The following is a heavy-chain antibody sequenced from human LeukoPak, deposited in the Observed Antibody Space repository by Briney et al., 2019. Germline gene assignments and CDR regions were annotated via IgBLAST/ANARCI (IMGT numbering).Heavy chain of an antibody. Sequence: GGSLRLSCAASGFTFGSYGMHWVRQAPGKGLEWVAFIRYDGSNKYYADSVKGRFTISRDNSKNTLYLQMNSLRAEDTAVYYCAKEVGYRITMVRGVSPPDYWGQGTLVTVSS. CDR3: AKEVGYRITMVRGVSPPDY. CDR1: GFTFGSYG. J-gene: IGHJ4*02. V-gene: IGHV3-30*02. D-gene: IGHD3-10*01. CDR2: IRYDGSNK.